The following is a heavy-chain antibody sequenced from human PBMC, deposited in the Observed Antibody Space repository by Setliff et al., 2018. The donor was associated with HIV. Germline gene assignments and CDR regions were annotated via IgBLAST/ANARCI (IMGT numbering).Heavy chain of an antibody. Sequence: SETLSLTCTVSGGSISSSSYYWAWVRQPPGKGLEWIGSIYYSGSTSYNPSLKSRVTISVDTSKNQFPLKLRSVTAADTAVYYCARRRGYCSGGTCYSGGYWFDPWGQGTLVTVSS. J-gene: IGHJ5*02. CDR2: IYYSGST. CDR1: GGSISSSSYY. D-gene: IGHD2-15*01. V-gene: IGHV4-39*01. CDR3: ARRRGYCSGGTCYSGGYWFDP.